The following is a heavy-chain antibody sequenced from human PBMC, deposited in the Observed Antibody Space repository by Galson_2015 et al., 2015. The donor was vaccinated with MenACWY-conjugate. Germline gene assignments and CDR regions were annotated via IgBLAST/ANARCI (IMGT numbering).Heavy chain of an antibody. V-gene: IGHV3-74*01. CDR1: GFTFSDYW. Sequence: SLRLSCAASGFTFSDYWMHWVRQAPGRGLVWVSRINSDGSSTSYADSVKGLFTISRDNAKNTLYLQMNSLRAEDTAVYYCARAAYSSGWDVFDYWGQGALVTVSS. D-gene: IGHD6-19*01. CDR3: ARAAYSSGWDVFDY. CDR2: INSDGSST. J-gene: IGHJ4*02.